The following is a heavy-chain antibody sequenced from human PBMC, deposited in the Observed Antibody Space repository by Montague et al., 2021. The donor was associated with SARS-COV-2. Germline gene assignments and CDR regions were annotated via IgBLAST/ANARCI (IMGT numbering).Heavy chain of an antibody. CDR3: ARDVVAAPGTFDY. J-gene: IGHJ4*02. V-gene: IGHV4-4*07. D-gene: IGHD6-13*01. CDR2: VSASGST. CDR1: GDSISYFY. Sequence: SETLSLTCTVSGDSISYFYWSWIWQPAGQGLELIGRVSASGSTNYNPSPNSRVTMSVDTSKKQFSLRLSPVTAADTAVYYCARDVVAAPGTFDYWGQGTLVTASS.